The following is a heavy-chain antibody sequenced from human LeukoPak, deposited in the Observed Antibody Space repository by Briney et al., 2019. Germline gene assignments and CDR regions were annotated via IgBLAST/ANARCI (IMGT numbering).Heavy chain of an antibody. CDR3: ARLGYCTNGVCSDFDY. Sequence: ASVKVSCKASGYTFTGYYMHWVRQAPGQGLEWMGRINPKSGGTNYAQKFQSRVTMTRDTSISTAYMELSRLRSDDTAVYYCARLGYCTNGVCSDFDYWGQGTLVTVSS. CDR2: INPKSGGT. J-gene: IGHJ4*02. D-gene: IGHD2-8*01. CDR1: GYTFTGYY. V-gene: IGHV1-2*06.